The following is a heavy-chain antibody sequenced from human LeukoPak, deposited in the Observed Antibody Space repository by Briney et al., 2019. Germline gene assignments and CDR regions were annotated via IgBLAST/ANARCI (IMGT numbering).Heavy chain of an antibody. J-gene: IGHJ4*02. CDR2: ISYDGSNK. CDR1: GFTFSSYA. V-gene: IGHV3-30-3*01. Sequence: GSSLRLSCAASGFTFSSYAMPWVRQAPGNGLEWVAVISYDGSNKYYADSVKGRFTISRDNSKNTLYLQMNSLRAEDTAVYYCARVSYSGYDYTSPFAYWGQGTLVTVSS. D-gene: IGHD5-12*01. CDR3: ARVSYSGYDYTSPFAY.